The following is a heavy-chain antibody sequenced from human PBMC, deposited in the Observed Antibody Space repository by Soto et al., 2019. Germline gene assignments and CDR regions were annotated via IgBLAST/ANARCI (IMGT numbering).Heavy chain of an antibody. D-gene: IGHD2-2*01. J-gene: IGHJ4*02. CDR3: ARRLIVVQQFDY. CDR2: INHSGST. Sequence: QVQLQQWGAGLLKPSETLSRTCAVYGGSFSGYYWSWIRQPPGKGLEWIGEINHSGSTNYSPSLKSRVSISVDTSKNQFSLKLSSVTAADTAVYYCARRLIVVQQFDYWGQGTLVTVSS. V-gene: IGHV4-34*01. CDR1: GGSFSGYY.